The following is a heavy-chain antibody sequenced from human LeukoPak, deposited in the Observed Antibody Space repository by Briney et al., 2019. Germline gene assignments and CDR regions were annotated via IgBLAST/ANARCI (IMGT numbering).Heavy chain of an antibody. J-gene: IGHJ3*02. CDR3: AKGTRVRGVIEAFDI. D-gene: IGHD3-10*01. CDR1: GFTFSSYA. Sequence: GGSLRLSCAASGFTFSSYAMSWVRQAPGKGLEWVSAISGSGGSTYYADSVKGRFTISRDNSKNTLYLQMNGLRAEDTAVYYCAKGTRVRGVIEAFDIWGQGTMVTVSS. CDR2: ISGSGGST. V-gene: IGHV3-23*01.